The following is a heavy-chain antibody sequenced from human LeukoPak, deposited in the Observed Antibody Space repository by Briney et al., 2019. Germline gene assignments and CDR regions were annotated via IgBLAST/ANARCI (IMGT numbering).Heavy chain of an antibody. CDR2: ISSSSSYI. J-gene: IGHJ6*04. CDR3: ARDSSSWYNYGMDV. V-gene: IGHV3-21*01. D-gene: IGHD6-13*01. CDR1: GFTFSSYS. Sequence: PGGSLRLYSAASGFTFSSYSMNWVRQAPGKGLEWVSSISSSSSYIYYADSVKGRFTISRDNAKNSLYLQMNSLRAEDTAVYYCARDSSSWYNYGMDVWGKGTTVTVSS.